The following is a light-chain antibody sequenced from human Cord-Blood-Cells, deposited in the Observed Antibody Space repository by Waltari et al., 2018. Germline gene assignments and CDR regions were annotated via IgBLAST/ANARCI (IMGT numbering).Light chain of an antibody. CDR1: QSVSSH. CDR2: VAS. J-gene: IGKJ2*01. Sequence: DIVMTQSPATLSVSPGERATLSCRARQSVSSHIAWYQQKPGQAPRLLIYVASTRATDIPSRFSGSGYGTEFTHTFSSLQSEDFAVYYCQQYNNWPLYTFGQGTKLEIK. V-gene: IGKV3-15*01. CDR3: QQYNNWPLYT.